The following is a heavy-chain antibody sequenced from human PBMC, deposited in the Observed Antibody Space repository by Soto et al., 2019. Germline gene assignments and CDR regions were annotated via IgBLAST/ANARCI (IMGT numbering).Heavy chain of an antibody. V-gene: IGHV4-61*01. CDR1: GGSVSSDRNY. CDR3: ARRHSGSFTY. J-gene: IGHJ4*02. D-gene: IGHD1-26*01. Sequence: PSETLSLTCTVSGGSVSSDRNYWSWIRQSPGKELEWIGYISYSGSTSYNPSLKSRVTISIDVSTNQFSLKLSSVTAADTAIYYCARRHSGSFTYWGQGILVTVS. CDR2: ISYSGST.